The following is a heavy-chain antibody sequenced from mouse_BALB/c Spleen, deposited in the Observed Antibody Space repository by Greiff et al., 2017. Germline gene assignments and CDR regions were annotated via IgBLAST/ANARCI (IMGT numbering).Heavy chain of an antibody. CDR3: ARSITTATLDY. J-gene: IGHJ2*01. CDR1: GFAFSSYW. V-gene: IGHV1-80*01. D-gene: IGHD1-2*01. CDR2: IYPGAGDN. Sequence: VQLQQSGAELVRPGSSVKISCTASGFAFSSYWMHWVEQRPGKGLEWIGQIYPGAGDNNYNGKLKGKATLTADKSSSTAYMQLSSLTSEDSAVYFCARSITTATLDYWGQGTTLTVSS.